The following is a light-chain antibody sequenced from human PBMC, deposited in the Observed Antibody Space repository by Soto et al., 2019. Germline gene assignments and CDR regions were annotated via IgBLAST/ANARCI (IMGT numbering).Light chain of an antibody. CDR1: SSDVGGYNY. V-gene: IGLV2-14*01. CDR2: EVS. CDR3: SSYTRSSTRPLV. Sequence: QSVLTQPASVSGSPGQSITISCTGTSSDVGGYNYVSWYQQHPGKAPKLMIYEVSNRPSGVSNRFSGTKSGNTASLTISGLQAEDEADYYCSSYTRSSTRPLVFGTGTKVTVL. J-gene: IGLJ1*01.